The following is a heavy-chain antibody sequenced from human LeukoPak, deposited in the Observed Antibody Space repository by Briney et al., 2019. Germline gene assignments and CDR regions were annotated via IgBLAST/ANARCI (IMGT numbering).Heavy chain of an antibody. V-gene: IGHV3-48*01. CDR2: ISSSSSTI. Sequence: GGSLRLSCAASGFTFSSYGMTWVRQAPGKGLEWVSYISSSSSTIYYADSVKGRVTISRDNAKSSLYLQLNSLRVEDTAVYYCARDLAWGAFDYWGQGILVAVSS. J-gene: IGHJ4*02. CDR1: GFTFSSYG. CDR3: ARDLAWGAFDY. D-gene: IGHD7-27*01.